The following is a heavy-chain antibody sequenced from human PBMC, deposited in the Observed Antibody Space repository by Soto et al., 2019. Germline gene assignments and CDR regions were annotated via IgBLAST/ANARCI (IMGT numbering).Heavy chain of an antibody. V-gene: IGHV3-33*01. CDR3: ARDSEGITFGGVPDQEILYAFDI. CDR1: GFTFSSYG. Sequence: GGSLRLSCAASGFTFSSYGMHWVRQAPGKGLEWVAVIWYDGSNKYYADSVKGRFTISRDNSKNTLYLQMNSLRAEDTAVYYCARDSEGITFGGVPDQEILYAFDIWGQGTMVTVSS. J-gene: IGHJ3*02. CDR2: IWYDGSNK. D-gene: IGHD3-16*01.